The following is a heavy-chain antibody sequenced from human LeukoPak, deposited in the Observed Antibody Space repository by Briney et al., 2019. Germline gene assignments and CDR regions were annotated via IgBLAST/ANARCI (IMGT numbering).Heavy chain of an antibody. J-gene: IGHJ4*02. CDR3: ARVRGSGWYGPFDY. V-gene: IGHV4-59*01. CDR2: IYYSGST. CDR1: GGSISSYY. Sequence: SETLSLTCTVSGGSISSYYWSWIRQPPGKGLEWIGYIYYSGSTNYNPSLKSRVTISVDTSKNQFSLKLSSVTAADTAVYYCARVRGSGWYGPFDYWGQGTLVTVSS. D-gene: IGHD6-19*01.